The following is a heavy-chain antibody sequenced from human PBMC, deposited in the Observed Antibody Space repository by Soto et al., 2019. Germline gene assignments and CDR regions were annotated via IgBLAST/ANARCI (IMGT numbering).Heavy chain of an antibody. Sequence: ASVKVSCKTPSYAVSSRFITWVRQAPGQGLEWVGKIRGYNGDTNYAPKLQGRVTMTTDTSTSTAYLELRTLRSDDTAVYYCARGRHRNLDYWGQGTLVTVSS. D-gene: IGHD4-4*01. CDR1: SYAVSSRF. CDR2: IRGYNGDT. J-gene: IGHJ4*02. CDR3: ARGRHRNLDY. V-gene: IGHV1-18*01.